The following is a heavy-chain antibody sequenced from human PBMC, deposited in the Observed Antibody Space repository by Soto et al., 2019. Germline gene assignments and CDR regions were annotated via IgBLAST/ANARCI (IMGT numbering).Heavy chain of an antibody. CDR3: ARLFNPGSAAGLDY. CDR2: IYPGDSDT. Sequence: GESLKISCNTSGYDFTNYWIGWVRQMPGKGLEWMGIIYPGDSDTRYSPSFQGQITISADKSISTAYLQWSSLKASDTAMYYCARLFNPGSAAGLDYWGQGILVTVS. D-gene: IGHD6-13*01. CDR1: GYDFTNYW. V-gene: IGHV5-51*01. J-gene: IGHJ4*02.